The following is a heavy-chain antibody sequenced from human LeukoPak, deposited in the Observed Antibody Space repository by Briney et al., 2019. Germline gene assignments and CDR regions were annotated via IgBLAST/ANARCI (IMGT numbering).Heavy chain of an antibody. J-gene: IGHJ4*02. CDR2: ISGRRDST. CDR3: AKRLYGSGFSPFDY. Sequence: GGSLRLSCAASGFTFSSYGMSWVRQAPGKGLEWVSTISGRRDSTSYADSVKGRFTISRESSKNTLHLQMNSLRAEDTAVYYCAKRLYGSGFSPFDYWGQGTLVTVSS. V-gene: IGHV3-23*01. D-gene: IGHD2-15*01. CDR1: GFTFSSYG.